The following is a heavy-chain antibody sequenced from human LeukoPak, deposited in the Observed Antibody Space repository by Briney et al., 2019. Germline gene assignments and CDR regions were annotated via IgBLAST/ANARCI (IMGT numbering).Heavy chain of an antibody. Sequence: ASVKVSCKASGYTFTSYGISWVRQSPGQGLEWMGWISAYNGNTNYAQELQGRVTMTTGTSTSTAYMELRSLRSDDTAVYYCASGYGVEYYYYGMDVWGQGTTVTVSS. D-gene: IGHD3-3*01. CDR2: ISAYNGNT. V-gene: IGHV1-18*01. CDR3: ASGYGVEYYYYGMDV. J-gene: IGHJ6*02. CDR1: GYTFTSYG.